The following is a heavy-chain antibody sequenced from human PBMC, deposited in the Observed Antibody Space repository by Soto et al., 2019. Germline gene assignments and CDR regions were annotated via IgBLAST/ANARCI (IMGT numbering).Heavy chain of an antibody. CDR2: INPSGGST. J-gene: IGHJ6*02. CDR1: GYTITSKY. V-gene: IGHV1-46*01. CDR3: ARGTVLMGVSLDV. D-gene: IGHD2-8*01. Sequence: ASAKVSCKASGYTITSKYMHWVRQAPGQGLEWMGIINPSGGSTSYAQKFQGRVTMTRDTSTSTVYMELSSLRSEDTAVYYCARGTVLMGVSLDVWGQGTTVTVSS.